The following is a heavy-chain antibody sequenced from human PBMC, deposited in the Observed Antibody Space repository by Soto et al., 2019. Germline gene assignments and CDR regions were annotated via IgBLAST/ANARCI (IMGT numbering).Heavy chain of an antibody. V-gene: IGHV3-23*01. CDR2: ISGSGGST. D-gene: IGHD3-22*01. CDR1: GFTFSSYA. J-gene: IGHJ4*02. CDR3: AKGFWDIIMIGVVPTYYFDY. Sequence: GGSLRLSCAASGFTFSSYAMSWVRQAPGKGLEWVSAISGSGGSTYYADSVKGRFTISRDNSKNTLYLQMNSLRAEDTAVYYCAKGFWDIIMIGVVPTYYFDYWGQGTLVTVSS.